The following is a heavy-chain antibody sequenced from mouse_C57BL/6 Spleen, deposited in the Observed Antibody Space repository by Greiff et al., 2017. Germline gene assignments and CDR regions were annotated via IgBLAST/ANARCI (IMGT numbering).Heavy chain of an antibody. D-gene: IGHD2-2*01. CDR2: ISYDGSN. J-gene: IGHJ4*01. CDR1: GYSITSGYY. CDR3: ARARGYDGYYAMDY. V-gene: IGHV3-6*01. Sequence: VQLQQSGPGLVKPSQSLSLTCSVTGYSITSGYYWNWIRQFPGNKLEWMGYISYDGSNNYNPSLKNRISITRDTSKNQFFLKLNSVTTEDTATYYCARARGYDGYYAMDYWGQGTSVTVSS.